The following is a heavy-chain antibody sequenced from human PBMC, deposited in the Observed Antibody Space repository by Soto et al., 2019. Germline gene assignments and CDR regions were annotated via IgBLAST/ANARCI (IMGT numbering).Heavy chain of an antibody. CDR1: GFTFSSYG. D-gene: IGHD5-12*01. CDR3: AKDYGGYPDY. CDR2: ISYDGSNK. J-gene: IGHJ4*02. Sequence: QVQLVESGGGVVQPGRSLRLSCAASGFTFSSYGMHWVRQAPGKGLEWVAVISYDGSNKYYADSVKGRFTISRDNSKNTLYLQMNSLRAEDTAVYYCAKDYGGYPDYWGQGTLVTVSS. V-gene: IGHV3-30*18.